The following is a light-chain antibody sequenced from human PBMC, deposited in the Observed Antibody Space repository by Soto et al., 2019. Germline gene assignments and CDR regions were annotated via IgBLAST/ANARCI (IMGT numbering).Light chain of an antibody. CDR1: QSVSSN. CDR2: GAS. J-gene: IGKJ1*01. CDR3: QHYNNWPRT. V-gene: IGKV3-15*01. Sequence: EMVMTQSPATLSVSPGERATLSCRASQSVSSNLAWYQQKPGQAPRLLIYGASTRATGIPARFSGSGSGTEFTLTISSLQSEDFSVYYCQHYNNWPRTFGQGTKVDIK.